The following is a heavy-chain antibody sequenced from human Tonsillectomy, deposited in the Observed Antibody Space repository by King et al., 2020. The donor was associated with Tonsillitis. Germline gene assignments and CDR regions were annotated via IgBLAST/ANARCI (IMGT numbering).Heavy chain of an antibody. CDR1: SGSISSASYY. CDR3: ARIQWLANYYYYYMDV. CDR2: VYYSGST. D-gene: IGHD6-19*01. J-gene: IGHJ6*03. V-gene: IGHV4-39*01. Sequence: LQLQESGPGLVKPSETLSLTCTVSSGSISSASYYWGWIRLPPVMGLEWIGSVYYSGSTYYNPSLKSRVTISVDTSKNQFSLKLSSVTAADTAVYYCARIQWLANYYYYYMDVWGKGTTVTVSS.